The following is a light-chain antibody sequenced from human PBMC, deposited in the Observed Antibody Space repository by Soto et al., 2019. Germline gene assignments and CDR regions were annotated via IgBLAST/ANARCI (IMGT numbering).Light chain of an antibody. Sequence: IQMTQSPSALSASVGDRVTITCRASQGIRDDLGWYQQKPGEAPKALIYGASNLQSGVPSRSSASGSGTDFTLTISSLQPEDFATYYCLQDYNYPHTFGQGTKVEIK. CDR1: QGIRDD. V-gene: IGKV1-6*01. CDR2: GAS. J-gene: IGKJ2*01. CDR3: LQDYNYPHT.